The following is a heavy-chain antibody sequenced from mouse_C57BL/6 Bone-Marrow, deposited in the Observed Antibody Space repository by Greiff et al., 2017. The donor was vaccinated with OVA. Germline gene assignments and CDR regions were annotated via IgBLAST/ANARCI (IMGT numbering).Heavy chain of an antibody. Sequence: EVNVVESGGGLVKPGGSLKLSCAASGFTFSDYGMHWVRQAPEKGLEWVAYISSGSSTIYYAATVKGRFTISRDNAKNTLFLQMTRLRSEDTAMYYCARDPFAYWGQGTLVTVSA. V-gene: IGHV5-17*01. CDR2: ISSGSSTI. CDR3: ARDPFAY. CDR1: GFTFSDYG. J-gene: IGHJ3*01.